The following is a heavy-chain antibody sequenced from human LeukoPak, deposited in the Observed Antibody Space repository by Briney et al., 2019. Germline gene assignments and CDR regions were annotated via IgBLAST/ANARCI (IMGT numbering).Heavy chain of an antibody. CDR1: GFTFSSYE. D-gene: IGHD2-21*01. CDR2: ISSSGSPI. CDR3: VKIAPDLP. Sequence: GGSLRLSCAASGFTFSSYEMNWVRQAPGKGLEWVSYISSSGSPIYYADSVKGRFTISRDNAKNSLYLQMNSLRADDTAVYYCVKIAPDLPWGQGTLVTVS. J-gene: IGHJ5*02. V-gene: IGHV3-48*03.